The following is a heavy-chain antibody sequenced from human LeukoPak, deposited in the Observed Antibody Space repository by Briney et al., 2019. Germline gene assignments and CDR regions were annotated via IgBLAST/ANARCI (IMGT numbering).Heavy chain of an antibody. J-gene: IGHJ4*02. Sequence: SGPTLVNPTQALTLTFTFSGFSLSTSGMCVSWIRQPPGKALEWLARIDWDDDKYYNKSLKTSLPISKDTSKNQVVLTMTNMYPVDTATYYCARIRCTNGVCSPFDYWGQGTLVTVSS. D-gene: IGHD2-8*01. CDR1: GFSLSTSGMC. CDR2: IDWDDDK. CDR3: ARIRCTNGVCSPFDY. V-gene: IGHV2-70*11.